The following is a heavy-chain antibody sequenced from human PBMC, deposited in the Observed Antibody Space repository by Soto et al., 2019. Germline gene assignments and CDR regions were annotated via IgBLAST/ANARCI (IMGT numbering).Heavy chain of an antibody. V-gene: IGHV3-23*01. CDR3: ARDLIAVAPFDY. CDR2: ISVSSTNT. D-gene: IGHD6-19*01. CDR1: GLSVSSYP. Sequence: PGGSLRLSCAASGLSVSSYPMSWVRQAPGKGLQWVSSISVSSTNTYYADSVKGRFTISRDNSKNTIYLQMHSLRAEDTAVYYCARDLIAVAPFDYWGQGTLVTVSS. J-gene: IGHJ4*02.